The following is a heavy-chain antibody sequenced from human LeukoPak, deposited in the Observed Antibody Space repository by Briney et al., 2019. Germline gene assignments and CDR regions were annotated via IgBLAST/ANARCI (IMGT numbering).Heavy chain of an antibody. V-gene: IGHV3-48*03. J-gene: IGHJ4*02. D-gene: IGHD2-8*01. CDR3: ARDVLGQGVDY. CDR2: ISNSGRTI. CDR1: GFRFSSYE. Sequence: GGSLRLSCAASGFRFSSYEMDWVRQAPGKGLEWVSYISNSGRTIYYADSVKGRFTISRDNAKNTLYLQMNSLRADDTALYYCARDVLGQGVDYWGQGTLVTVSS.